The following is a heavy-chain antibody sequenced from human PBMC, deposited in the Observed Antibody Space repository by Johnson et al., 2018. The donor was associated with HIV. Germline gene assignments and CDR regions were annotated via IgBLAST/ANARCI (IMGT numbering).Heavy chain of an antibody. CDR3: ARDLRVGAIDAFDI. D-gene: IGHD1-26*01. CDR1: GFTSGGYW. Sequence: VQLVESGGGVVQPGRSLRLSCAASGFTSGGYWMSWVRQAPGKGLEWVSSITGSGVTTYYTNSVKGRFTISRDNSKLFLQMNSLRAEDTAVYYCARDLRVGAIDAFDIWGQGTMVTVSS. CDR2: ITGSGVTT. J-gene: IGHJ3*02. V-gene: IGHV3-23*04.